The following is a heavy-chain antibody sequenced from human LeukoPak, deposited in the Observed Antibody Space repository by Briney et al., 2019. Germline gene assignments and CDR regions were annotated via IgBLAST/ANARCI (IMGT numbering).Heavy chain of an antibody. D-gene: IGHD7-27*01. CDR2: INPNSGGT. CDR3: ARVTGDRRGHAFDI. J-gene: IGHJ3*02. CDR1: GYTFTGYY. Sequence: GASVKVSCKASGYTFTGYYMHWVRQAPGQGLEWMGWINPNSGGTNYAQKFQGRVTMTRDTSISTAYMELSRLRSDDTAVYYCARVTGDRRGHAFDIWGQGTMATVSS. V-gene: IGHV1-2*02.